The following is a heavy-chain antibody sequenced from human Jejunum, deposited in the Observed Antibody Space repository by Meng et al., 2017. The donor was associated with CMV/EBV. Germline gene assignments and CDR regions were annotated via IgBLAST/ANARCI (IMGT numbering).Heavy chain of an antibody. V-gene: IGHV3-7*01. Sequence: RWVRQAPGEGLEGVANIKEDGSEIYYVDSVKGRFTISRDNAKKSPHLQMNSLRAEDTAVYFCARLPSKYYYDSTGYYAAYYFDDWGQGTPVTVSS. CDR2: IKEDGSEI. J-gene: IGHJ4*02. D-gene: IGHD3-22*01. CDR3: ARLPSKYYYDSTGYYAAYYFDD.